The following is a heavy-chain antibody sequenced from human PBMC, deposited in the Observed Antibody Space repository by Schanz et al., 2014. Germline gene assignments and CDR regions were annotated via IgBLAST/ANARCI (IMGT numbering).Heavy chain of an antibody. D-gene: IGHD5-18*01. Sequence: EVQMVESGGGLVQPGGSLRLSCAASGFTFSSYAMHWVRQAPGKGLEYVSTINSNGGSTYYANSVKGRFSISRDNSKNTLYLQMGSLRAEDMAVYYCAKGRTSMVYDMDVWGQGTTVTVSS. CDR1: GFTFSSYA. V-gene: IGHV3-64*01. J-gene: IGHJ6*02. CDR3: AKGRTSMVYDMDV. CDR2: INSNGGST.